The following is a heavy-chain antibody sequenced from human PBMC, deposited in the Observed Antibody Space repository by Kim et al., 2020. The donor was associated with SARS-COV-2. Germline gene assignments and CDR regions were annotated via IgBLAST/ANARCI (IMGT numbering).Heavy chain of an antibody. Sequence: SETLSLTCTVSGGSIGSYYWTWIRQPPGKGLEWIGYIYYSGTTNYNPSLKSRVTMSVDTSKNQFSLRLSSVTAADTAVYYCARENRAHSYDNTNAFDIWG. CDR1: GGSIGSYY. CDR3: ARENRAHSYDNTNAFDI. CDR2: IYYSGTT. V-gene: IGHV4-59*01. D-gene: IGHD3-22*01. J-gene: IGHJ3*02.